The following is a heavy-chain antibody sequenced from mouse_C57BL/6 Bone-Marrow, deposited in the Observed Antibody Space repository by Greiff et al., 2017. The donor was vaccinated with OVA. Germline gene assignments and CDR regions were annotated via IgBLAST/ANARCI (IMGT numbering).Heavy chain of an antibody. J-gene: IGHJ4*01. CDR3: TTGYAMDY. V-gene: IGHV14-4*01. CDR1: GFNIKDDY. CDR2: IDPENGDT. Sequence: EVQLQQSGAELVRPGASVKLSCTASGFNIKDDYMHWVKQRPEQGLEWIGWIDPENGDTEYASKFQGKATITADTSSNTAYLQLSSLTSEDTAVYYCTTGYAMDYWGQGTSGTVSS.